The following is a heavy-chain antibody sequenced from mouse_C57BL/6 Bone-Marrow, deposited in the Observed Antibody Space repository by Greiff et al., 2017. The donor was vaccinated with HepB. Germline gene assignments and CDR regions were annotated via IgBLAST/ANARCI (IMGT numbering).Heavy chain of an antibody. V-gene: IGHV1-61*01. CDR3: ARDWDAFDY. CDR2: IYPSDSET. D-gene: IGHD4-1*01. CDR1: GYTFTSYW. J-gene: IGHJ2*01. Sequence: VQLQQPGAELVRPGSSVKLSCKASGYTFTSYWMDWVKQRPGQGLEWIGNIYPSDSETHYNQKFKDKATLTVDKFSSTAYMQLSSLTSEDSAVYYCARDWDAFDYWGQGTTLTVSS.